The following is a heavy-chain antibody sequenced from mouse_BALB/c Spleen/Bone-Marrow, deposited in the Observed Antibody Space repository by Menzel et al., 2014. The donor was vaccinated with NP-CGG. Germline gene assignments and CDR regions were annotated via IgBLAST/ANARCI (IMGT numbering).Heavy chain of an antibody. CDR3: ARYGYDYFDY. J-gene: IGHJ2*01. CDR2: IRNKANGYTT. CDR1: GFTFTDYY. D-gene: IGHD2-2*01. Sequence: DVKLVESGGGLVQPGGSLRLSCATSGFTFTDYYMSWVRQPPGKALEWLGFIRNKANGYTTEYSASVKGRFTISRDNSQSILYLQMNTLRAEDSATYYCARYGYDYFDYWGQGTTLTVSP. V-gene: IGHV7-3*02.